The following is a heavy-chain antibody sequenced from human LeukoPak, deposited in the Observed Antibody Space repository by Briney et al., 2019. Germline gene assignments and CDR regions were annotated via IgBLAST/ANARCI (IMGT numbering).Heavy chain of an antibody. D-gene: IGHD3-22*01. CDR1: GYSFTSYW. CDR2: IYPGDSDT. Sequence: GESLKISCKGSGYSFTSYWIGWVRQMPGKGLEWMGIIYPGDSDTRYSPSFQGQVTISADKSISTAYLQWSSLKASDTAMYYCARLGLSYDCSGYYSVYFDYWGQGTLVTVSS. J-gene: IGHJ4*02. CDR3: ARLGLSYDCSGYYSVYFDY. V-gene: IGHV5-51*01.